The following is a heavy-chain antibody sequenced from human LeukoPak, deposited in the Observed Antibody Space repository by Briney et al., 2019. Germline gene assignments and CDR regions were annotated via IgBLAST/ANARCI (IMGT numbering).Heavy chain of an antibody. CDR1: GASVATGDYY. Sequence: PSETLSLTCTVSGASVATGDYYWTWIRQPAGKTLEWIGRIYSSGYTVYSPSLKSRVTISLDTSKNQFSLTLNSVTDADTAVYYCARTNTRSTGVFEYWGQGTLVTVSS. CDR2: IYSSGYT. J-gene: IGHJ4*02. V-gene: IGHV4-61*02. CDR3: ARTNTRSTGVFEY. D-gene: IGHD2-8*01.